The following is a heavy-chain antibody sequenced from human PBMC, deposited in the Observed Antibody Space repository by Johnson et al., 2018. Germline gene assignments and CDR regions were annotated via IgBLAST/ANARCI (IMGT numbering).Heavy chain of an antibody. D-gene: IGHD3-3*02. CDR1: GFTFADYA. V-gene: IGHV3-9*01. CDR3: SKVIGFLEWLCNMDV. Sequence: EVQLGESGGGLVQPGRSLRLSGAASGFTFADYAMHGVRQPPGKGLEWVSGMLWHSGSVGYGASVKGRFTISRDNAKNSRYLQMNSLRAEDTAFYYWSKVIGFLEWLCNMDVWGKGTTVTVSS. J-gene: IGHJ6*03. CDR2: MLWHSGSV.